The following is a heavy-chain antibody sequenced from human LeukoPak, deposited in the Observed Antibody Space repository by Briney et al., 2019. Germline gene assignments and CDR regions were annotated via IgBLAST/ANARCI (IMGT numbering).Heavy chain of an antibody. CDR3: AWGRHSYGPKPLYYYMDV. Sequence: GGSLRLSCAASGFTFSSYWMSWVRQAPGKGLELVANIKQDGSEKYYVDSVKGRFTISRDNAKNSLYLQMNSLRAEDTAVYYCAWGRHSYGPKPLYYYMDVWGKGTTVTVSS. CDR2: IKQDGSEK. CDR1: GFTFSSYW. D-gene: IGHD5-18*01. V-gene: IGHV3-7*04. J-gene: IGHJ6*03.